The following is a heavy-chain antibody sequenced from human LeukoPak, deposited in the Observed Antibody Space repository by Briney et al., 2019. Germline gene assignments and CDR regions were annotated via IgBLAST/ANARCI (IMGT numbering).Heavy chain of an antibody. V-gene: IGHV4-34*01. J-gene: IGHJ6*03. Sequence: SETLSLTSAVYGGSFSGYYWSWIRQPPGKGLEWIGEINHSGSTNYNPSLKSRVTISVDTSKNQFSLKLSSVTAADTAVYYCARDKFLYYYYYMDVWGKGTTVTVSS. CDR1: GGSFSGYY. CDR2: INHSGST. CDR3: ARDKFLYYYYYMDV.